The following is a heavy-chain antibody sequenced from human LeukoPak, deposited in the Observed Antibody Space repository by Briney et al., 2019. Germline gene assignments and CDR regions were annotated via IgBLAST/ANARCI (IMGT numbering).Heavy chain of an antibody. CDR2: INQSGST. Sequence: SETLSLTCAGYGGSFRGYYWSRIRQPPGKGLEWIGDINQSGSTNYNSSLKSRVTISVDTSKNQFSLKLSSVTAADTAVYYCARRPGWEQQLANWFDPWRPGSLVTVSS. V-gene: IGHV4-34*01. CDR3: ARRPGWEQQLANWFDP. J-gene: IGHJ5*02. D-gene: IGHD6-13*01. CDR1: GGSFRGYY.